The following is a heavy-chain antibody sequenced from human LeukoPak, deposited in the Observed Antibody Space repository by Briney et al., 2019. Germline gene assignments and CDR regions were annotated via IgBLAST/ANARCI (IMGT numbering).Heavy chain of an antibody. CDR1: GFTFSSYS. CDR3: AKEEGSYYDYFDY. Sequence: GGSLRLSCAASGFTFSSYSMNWVRQAPGKGLEWVSAISGSGGSTYYADSVKGRFTISRDNSKNTLYLQMNSLRAEDTAVYYCAKEEGSYYDYFDYWGQGTLVTVSS. V-gene: IGHV3-23*01. D-gene: IGHD1-26*01. CDR2: ISGSGGST. J-gene: IGHJ4*02.